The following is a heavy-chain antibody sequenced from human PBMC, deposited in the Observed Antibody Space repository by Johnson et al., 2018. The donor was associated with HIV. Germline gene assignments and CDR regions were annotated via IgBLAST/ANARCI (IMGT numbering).Heavy chain of an antibody. J-gene: IGHJ3*02. V-gene: IGHV3-30*04. CDR2: ISYDASNK. D-gene: IGHD1-7*01. CDR1: GFTFSSYA. Sequence: QMQLVESGGGLVQPGGSLRLSCAASGFTFSSYAMHWVRQAPGKGLEWVEVISYDASNKYYADSVKGRFTISRDNSKNTLYLQMNSLRAEDTAVYYCARDWNNWNYGAFDIWGQGTMVTVSS. CDR3: ARDWNNWNYGAFDI.